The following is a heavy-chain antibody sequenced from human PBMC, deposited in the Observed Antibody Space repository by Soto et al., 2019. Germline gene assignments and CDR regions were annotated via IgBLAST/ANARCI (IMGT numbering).Heavy chain of an antibody. CDR2: IYPGDSDT. J-gene: IGHJ6*03. Sequence: GESLKISCKGSGYSFTSYWIGWVRQMPGKGLEWMGIIYPGDSDTRYSPSFQGQVTISADKSISTAYLQWSSLKASDTAMYYCARSSWDPNYGYYYMDVWGKGTTVTVSS. CDR3: ARSSWDPNYGYYYMDV. CDR1: GYSFTSYW. V-gene: IGHV5-51*01. D-gene: IGHD3-10*01.